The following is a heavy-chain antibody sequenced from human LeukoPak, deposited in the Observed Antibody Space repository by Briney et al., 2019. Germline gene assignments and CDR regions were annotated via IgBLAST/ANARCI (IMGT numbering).Heavy chain of an antibody. J-gene: IGHJ4*02. CDR3: ASGLDLRYFDWSPSGLGY. CDR2: ISSSSGYI. D-gene: IGHD3-9*01. V-gene: IGHV3-21*01. CDR1: GFTFSSYS. Sequence: KSGGSLRLSCAASGFTFSSYSMNWVRQAPGKGLEWVSSISSSSGYIYYADSVKGRFTISRDNAKNSLYLQMNSLRAEDTAVYYCASGLDLRYFDWSPSGLGYWGQGTLVTVSS.